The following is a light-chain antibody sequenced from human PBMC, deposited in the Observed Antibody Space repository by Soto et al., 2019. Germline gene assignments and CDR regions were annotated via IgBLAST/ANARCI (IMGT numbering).Light chain of an antibody. J-gene: IGKJ1*01. CDR2: KAS. CDR3: QQYNIYWT. V-gene: IGKV1-5*03. CDR1: QSIDVW. Sequence: DIQMTQSPSTLSASVGDRVTITCRARQSIDVWLAWYQQKPGKAPKLLMYKASTLESGVPSRFSGSGSGTEFTLTISSLQPDDFATYYCQQYNIYWTFGQGTKVEIK.